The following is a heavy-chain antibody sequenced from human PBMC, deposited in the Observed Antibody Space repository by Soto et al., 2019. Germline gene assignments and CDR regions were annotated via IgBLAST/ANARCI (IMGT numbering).Heavy chain of an antibody. V-gene: IGHV1-2*02. Sequence: QLHLVQSGAVVKKPGASVTVSCSASGYPVTAYYMHWVRQAPGRGLEWMGGINPATGAAKYTQTFQGRVTMTRDTSTGSVFMELRGLTSEDTAVFCCARGGGVGVAGSAAFDMWGQGTLVTVSS. J-gene: IGHJ3*02. CDR3: ARGGGVGVAGSAAFDM. D-gene: IGHD3-3*01. CDR1: GYPVTAYY. CDR2: INPATGAA.